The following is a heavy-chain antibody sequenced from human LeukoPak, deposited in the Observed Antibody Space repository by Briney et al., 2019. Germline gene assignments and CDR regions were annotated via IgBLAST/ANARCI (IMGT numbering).Heavy chain of an antibody. CDR1: GGSFSGYY. J-gene: IGHJ3*02. D-gene: IGHD2-15*01. CDR2: INHSGST. V-gene: IGHV4-34*01. CDR3: ARGGYCSGGSCYSDAFDI. Sequence: PSATLSLTCAAYGGSFSGYYWSWIRQPPGKGLEWIGEINHSGSTNYNPSLKNRVTTLIDTSKNQFSLKLSSVAAADPAVYYCARGGYCSGGSCYSDAFDIWGQGTMVTVSS.